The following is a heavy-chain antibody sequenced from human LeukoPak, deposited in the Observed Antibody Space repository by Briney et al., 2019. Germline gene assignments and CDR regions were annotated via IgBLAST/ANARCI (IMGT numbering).Heavy chain of an antibody. J-gene: IGHJ1*01. CDR1: GFTVSSNY. CDR2: IYSGGNT. Sequence: PGGSLRLSCVASGFTVSSNYMSWVRQAPGKGLERVSIIYSGGNTYYADSVKGGFTISRDNSKNTLYLQMNSLRAEDTAVYYCARDLTGDCYFQHWGQGTLVTVSS. D-gene: IGHD2-21*02. CDR3: ARDLTGDCYFQH. V-gene: IGHV3-66*01.